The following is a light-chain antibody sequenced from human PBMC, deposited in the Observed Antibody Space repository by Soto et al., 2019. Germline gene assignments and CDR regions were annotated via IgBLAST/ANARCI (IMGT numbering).Light chain of an antibody. V-gene: IGKV1-33*01. CDR2: DAS. Sequence: DIQITQSPSSLSASIGDRVTVSCQASQAISNYLNWYQQKPGKAPKLLIFDASNLETGVPSRFSGGGSGTDFSFTISSLQPEDIATYYCQQYENFPLTFGGGTGGYQ. CDR3: QQYENFPLT. J-gene: IGKJ4*01. CDR1: QAISNY.